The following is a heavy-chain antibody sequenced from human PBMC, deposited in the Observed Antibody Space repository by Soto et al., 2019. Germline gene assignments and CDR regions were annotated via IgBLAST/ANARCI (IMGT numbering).Heavy chain of an antibody. Sequence: GSLRLSCAASGLTFTRYSMNWVRQAPGKGLEWVSSISSTTNYIYYGDSMKGRFTISRDNAKNSLYLEMNSLRAEDTAVYYCARESEDLTSTFDYWGQGTLVTVSS. CDR3: ARESEDLTSTFDY. V-gene: IGHV3-21*06. J-gene: IGHJ4*02. CDR1: GLTFTRYS. CDR2: ISSTTNYI.